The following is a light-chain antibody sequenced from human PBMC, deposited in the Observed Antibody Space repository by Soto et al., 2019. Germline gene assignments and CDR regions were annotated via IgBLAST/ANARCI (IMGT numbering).Light chain of an antibody. J-gene: IGLJ2*01. Sequence: QLVLTQPPSVSGAPGQRVTISCTGSSSNIGAGYDVHWYQQLPGTAPKLLIYGNTNRPSGVSDRFSGSNSGTSASLAITGLQAEDEADYYCQSYDSSLSGSVVFGGGTKLTVL. CDR3: QSYDSSLSGSVV. V-gene: IGLV1-40*01. CDR1: SSNIGAGYD. CDR2: GNT.